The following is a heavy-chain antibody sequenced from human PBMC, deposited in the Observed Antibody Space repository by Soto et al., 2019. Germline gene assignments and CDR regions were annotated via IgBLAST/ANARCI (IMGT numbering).Heavy chain of an antibody. CDR2: IYSGGST. D-gene: IGHD5-18*01. J-gene: IGHJ4*02. Sequence: PGGSLRLSCAASGFTVSTKYMNRVRQAPGKGLEWVPTIYSGGSTYYADSVTGRFTISRDNSKNTLYLQMNSLRAEDTAVYYCCSTYGYEGLFAYWGQGTLVTVSS. V-gene: IGHV3-66*01. CDR1: GFTVSTKY. CDR3: CSTYGYEGLFAY.